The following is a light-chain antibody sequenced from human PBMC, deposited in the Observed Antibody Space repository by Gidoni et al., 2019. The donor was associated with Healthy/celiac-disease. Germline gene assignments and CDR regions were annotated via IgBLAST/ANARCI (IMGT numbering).Light chain of an antibody. Sequence: SYELPPPPSVSVSPGQTASITCSGDKLGDKYACWYQQKPGQSPGLVIYQDSKRPSGIPQRFSGSNSGNTATLTISGTQAMDEADYYCQTWDSSTVVFGGGTKLTVL. CDR1: KLGDKY. CDR2: QDS. J-gene: IGLJ2*01. V-gene: IGLV3-1*01. CDR3: QTWDSSTVV.